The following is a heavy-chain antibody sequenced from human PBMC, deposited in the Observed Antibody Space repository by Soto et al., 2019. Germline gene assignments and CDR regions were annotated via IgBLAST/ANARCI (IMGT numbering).Heavy chain of an antibody. V-gene: IGHV4-59*08. CDR2: MLYSGST. Sequence: PSETLSLPCTVSGGSISSYYWSWIRQPPGKGLGWIGYMLYSGSTTYNPSLKSRVTISVATSWNQFSLKLRSVTAADTAVAYCARSSCYYNISGYPALGYWGQGTLLTVAS. CDR1: GGSISSYY. D-gene: IGHD3-22*01. J-gene: IGHJ4*02. CDR3: ARSSCYYNISGYPALGY.